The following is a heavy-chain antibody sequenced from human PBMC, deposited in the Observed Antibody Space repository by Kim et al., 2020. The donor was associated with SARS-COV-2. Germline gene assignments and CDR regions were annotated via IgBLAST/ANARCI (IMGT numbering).Heavy chain of an antibody. CDR1: GFTFSSYE. D-gene: IGHD3-22*01. J-gene: IGHJ3*02. CDR2: ISSSGSTI. Sequence: GGSLRLSCAASGFTFSSYEMNWVRQAPGKGLEWVSYISSSGSTIYYADSVKGRFTISRDNAKNSLYLQMNSLRAEDTAVYYCAREDYYYDSSGYYKAHDAFDIWGQGTMVTVSS. V-gene: IGHV3-48*03. CDR3: AREDYYYDSSGYYKAHDAFDI.